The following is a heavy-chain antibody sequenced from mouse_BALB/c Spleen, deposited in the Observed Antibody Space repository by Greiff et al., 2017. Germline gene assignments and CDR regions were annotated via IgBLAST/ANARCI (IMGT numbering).Heavy chain of an antibody. J-gene: IGHJ1*01. CDR2: IDPENGDT. V-gene: IGHV14-4*02. CDR3: NAERYGSSYVYYFDV. D-gene: IGHD1-1*01. Sequence: VQLQQSGAELVRSGASVKLSCTASGFNIKDYYMHWVKQRPEQGLEWIGWIDPENGDTEYAPKFQGKATMTADTSSNTAYLQRSSLTSEDTAVYYCNAERYGSSYVYYFDVWGAGTTVTVSS. CDR1: GFNIKDYY.